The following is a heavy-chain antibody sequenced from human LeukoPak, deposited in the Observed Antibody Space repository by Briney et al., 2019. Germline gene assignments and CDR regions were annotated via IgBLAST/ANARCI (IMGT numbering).Heavy chain of an antibody. CDR3: ARDRYCSSTSCYSPDYYYYGMDV. CDR2: INPNSGGT. CDR1: GYTFTGYY. V-gene: IGHV1-2*02. D-gene: IGHD2-2*01. Sequence: GASVKVSCKASGYTFTGYYMHWVRQAPGQGLEWMGWINPNSGGTNYARKFQGRVTMTRDTSISTAYMELSRLRSDDTAVYYCARDRYCSSTSCYSPDYYYYGMDVWGQGTTVTVSS. J-gene: IGHJ6*02.